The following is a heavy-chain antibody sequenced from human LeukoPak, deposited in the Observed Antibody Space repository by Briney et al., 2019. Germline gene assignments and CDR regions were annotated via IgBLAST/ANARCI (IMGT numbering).Heavy chain of an antibody. J-gene: IGHJ4*02. V-gene: IGHV3-7*04. CDR1: GFTLNNAW. Sequence: GGSLRLSCAASGFTLNNAWMSWVRQAPGKGLEWVANIKQDGSEKNYVDSVKGRFTISRDNAKNSLYLQMNSLRVEDTAVYYCARGADNYDYWGQGTLVTVSS. CDR2: IKQDGSEK. D-gene: IGHD6-25*01. CDR3: ARGADNYDY.